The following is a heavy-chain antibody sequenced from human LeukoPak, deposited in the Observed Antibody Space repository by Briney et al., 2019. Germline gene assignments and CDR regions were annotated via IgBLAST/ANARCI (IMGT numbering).Heavy chain of an antibody. D-gene: IGHD4-23*01. CDR3: AKDRGGGNYYFDY. V-gene: IGHV3-30*02. CDR2: IRYDGGDK. CDR1: GFTFSSYG. Sequence: GGSLRLSCAASGFTFSSYGMHWVRQAPGKGLEWVAFIRYDGGDKNHADFVKGRFTISRDNSKNTLFLQMNSLRAEDTAVYYCAKDRGGGNYYFDYWGQGTLVTVSS. J-gene: IGHJ4*02.